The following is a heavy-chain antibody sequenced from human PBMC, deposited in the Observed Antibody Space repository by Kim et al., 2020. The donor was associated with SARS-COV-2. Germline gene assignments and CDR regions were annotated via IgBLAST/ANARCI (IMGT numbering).Heavy chain of an antibody. CDR3: AGTLGIVEMATITQTADAFDI. CDR1: GYSFTSYW. J-gene: IGHJ3*02. V-gene: IGHV5-51*01. CDR2: IYPGDSDT. D-gene: IGHD4-4*01. Sequence: GESLKISCKGSGYSFTSYWIGWVRQMPGKGLEWMGIIYPGDSDTRYSPSFQGQVSISDDKSISTAYLQWSSLKASDTAMYYCAGTLGIVEMATITQTADAFDIWGQGTMVTVSS.